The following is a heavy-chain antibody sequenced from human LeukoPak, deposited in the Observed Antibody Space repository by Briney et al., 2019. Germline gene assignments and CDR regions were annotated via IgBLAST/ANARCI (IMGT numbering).Heavy chain of an antibody. CDR2: ISWNSGSI. V-gene: IGHV3-9*01. CDR1: GFTFDDYA. J-gene: IGHJ4*02. Sequence: GRSLRLSCAASGFTFDDYAMHWVRQAPGKGLEWVSGISWNSGSIGYADSVKGRFTISRDNAKNSLYLQMNSLRAEDTALYYRAKIPGDGYNSGFDYWGQGTLVTVSS. CDR3: AKIPGDGYNSGFDY. D-gene: IGHD5-24*01.